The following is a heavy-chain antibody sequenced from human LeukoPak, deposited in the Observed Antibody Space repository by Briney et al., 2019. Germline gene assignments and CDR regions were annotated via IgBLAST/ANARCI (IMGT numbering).Heavy chain of an antibody. CDR3: ATWNSDWEFAY. V-gene: IGHV3-7*05. J-gene: IGHJ4*02. CDR1: GFTFSSSR. D-gene: IGHD1/OR15-1a*01. Sequence: GGSLRLSCAASGFTFSSSRMTWVRQAPGKGLEWVAHIKEDGSDKYYVDSVTGRFTISRDNTENSLYLQMSSLRAEDTAVYYCATWNSDWEFAYWGQGTLVSVSS. CDR2: IKEDGSDK.